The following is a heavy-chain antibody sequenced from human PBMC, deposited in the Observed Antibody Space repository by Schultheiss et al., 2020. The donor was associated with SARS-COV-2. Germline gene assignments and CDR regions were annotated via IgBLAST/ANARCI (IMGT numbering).Heavy chain of an antibody. V-gene: IGHV1-46*01. J-gene: IGHJ3*02. CDR3: ARAPQAFDI. CDR2: INPSGGST. Sequence: ASVKVSCKASGYTFTSYYMHWVRQAPGQGLEWMGIINPSGGSTSYAQKFQGRVTMTRDTSASTAYMELSSLRSEDMAVYYCARAPQAFDIWGQGTMVTVSS. CDR1: GYTFTSYY.